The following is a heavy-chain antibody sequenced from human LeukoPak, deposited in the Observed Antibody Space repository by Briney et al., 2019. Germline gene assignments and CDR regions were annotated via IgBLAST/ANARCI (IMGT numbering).Heavy chain of an antibody. CDR3: ARDPMTTNTFYFDF. D-gene: IGHD4-17*01. V-gene: IGHV3-33*01. Sequence: PGRSLRLSCAASRFTFSNYGMHWVRQAPGKGLEWVAVIWYDGSDKYYADSVKGRFTISRDNSKNTLYLQMNSLRAEDTSVYYCARDPMTTNTFYFDFWGQGTLVAVSS. J-gene: IGHJ4*02. CDR1: RFTFSNYG. CDR2: IWYDGSDK.